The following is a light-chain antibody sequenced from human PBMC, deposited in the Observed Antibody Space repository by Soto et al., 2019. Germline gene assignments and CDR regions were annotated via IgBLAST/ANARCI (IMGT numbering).Light chain of an antibody. V-gene: IGLV4-69*01. J-gene: IGLJ2*01. CDR1: SGDSSYA. CDR3: QTWGTGIVV. Sequence: QSVLTQSPSASASLGASVKLTCTLTSGDSSYAIAWHQQQPQKGPRYLMKLNSDGSHNKGDGVPDRFSGSSSGTERYLTISSLQSEDEADYYCQTWGTGIVVFGGGTKLTVL. CDR2: LNSDGSH.